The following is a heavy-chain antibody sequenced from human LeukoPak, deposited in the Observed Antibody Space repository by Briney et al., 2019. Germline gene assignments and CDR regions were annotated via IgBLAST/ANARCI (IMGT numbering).Heavy chain of an antibody. Sequence: PSETLSLTCTVSGGSISSSSYYWGWIRQPPGKGLGWIGSIYYSGSTYYNPSLKSRVTISVDTSKNQFSLKLSSVTAADTAVYYCARQDYDSSGYYSLNYFDYWGQGTLVTVSS. CDR1: GGSISSSSYY. CDR3: ARQDYDSSGYYSLNYFDY. J-gene: IGHJ4*02. V-gene: IGHV4-39*01. CDR2: IYYSGST. D-gene: IGHD3-22*01.